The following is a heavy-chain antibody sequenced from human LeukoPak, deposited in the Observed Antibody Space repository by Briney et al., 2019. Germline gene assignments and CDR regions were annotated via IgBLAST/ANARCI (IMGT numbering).Heavy chain of an antibody. J-gene: IGHJ4*02. CDR1: GFTFSSYS. V-gene: IGHV3-48*02. Sequence: GESLRLSCAASGFTFSSYSMNWVRQAPGKGLEWVSYISSSSSSIYYADSVKGRFTISRDNAKNSLYLQMNSLRDEDTAVYYCARDHDYIWGSYRIPLDYWGRGTLVTVSS. CDR3: ARDHDYIWGSYRIPLDY. D-gene: IGHD3-16*02. CDR2: ISSSSSSI.